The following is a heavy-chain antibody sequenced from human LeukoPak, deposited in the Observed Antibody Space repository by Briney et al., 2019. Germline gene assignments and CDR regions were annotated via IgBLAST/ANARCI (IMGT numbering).Heavy chain of an antibody. CDR2: ISAYNGNT. V-gene: IGHV1-18*01. D-gene: IGHD6-19*01. CDR3: ARDLLFKQWLVRAIGMDV. Sequence: ASVKVSCKASGYAFTSYGISWVRQALGQGLEWMGWISAYNGNTNYAQKLQGRVTMTTDTSTSTAYMELRSLRSDDTAVYYCARDLLFKQWLVRAIGMDVWGQGTTVTVSS. CDR1: GYAFTSYG. J-gene: IGHJ6*02.